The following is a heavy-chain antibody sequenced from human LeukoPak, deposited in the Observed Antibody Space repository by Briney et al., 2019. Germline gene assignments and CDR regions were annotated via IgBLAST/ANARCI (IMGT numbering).Heavy chain of an antibody. J-gene: IGHJ4*02. D-gene: IGHD5-24*01. Sequence: GRPLRLSCAASGFTFSSYAMHWVRQAPGKGLEWVAVISYDGSNKYYADSVKGRFTISRDNSKNTLYLQMNSLRAEDTAVYYCARAPGIDGYNYPYFDYWGQGTLVTVSS. CDR2: ISYDGSNK. CDR1: GFTFSSYA. CDR3: ARAPGIDGYNYPYFDY. V-gene: IGHV3-30-3*01.